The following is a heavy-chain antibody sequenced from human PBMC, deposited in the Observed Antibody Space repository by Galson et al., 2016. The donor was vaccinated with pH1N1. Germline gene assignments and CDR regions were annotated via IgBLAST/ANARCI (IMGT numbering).Heavy chain of an antibody. CDR3: ARGRTTIAELWFDP. J-gene: IGHJ5*02. V-gene: IGHV1-3*01. D-gene: IGHD6-13*01. Sequence: WMGWIHAGNGNTKYSQKFQGRVTITRDTSASTAYMELASLISEDTAVYYCARGRTTIAELWFDPWGQGTLVTVSS. CDR2: IHAGNGNT.